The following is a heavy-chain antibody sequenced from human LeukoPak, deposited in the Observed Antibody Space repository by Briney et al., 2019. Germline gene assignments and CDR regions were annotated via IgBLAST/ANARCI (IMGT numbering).Heavy chain of an antibody. V-gene: IGHV3-30*04. CDR1: RFTFRNYA. CDR3: ARGSFDDYGEGWFDP. CDR2: ISSDGTNK. D-gene: IGHD4-17*01. Sequence: GGSLRLSCAASRFTFRNYAMHWVRQAPGKGLEWLAVISSDGTNKDYADSVKGRFSISRDNSKNTLYLQMNRLRADDTAVYYCARGSFDDYGEGWFDPWGQGTLVTVSS. J-gene: IGHJ5*02.